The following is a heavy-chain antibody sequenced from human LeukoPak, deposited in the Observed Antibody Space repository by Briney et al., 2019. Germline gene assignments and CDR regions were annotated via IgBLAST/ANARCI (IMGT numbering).Heavy chain of an antibody. J-gene: IGHJ4*02. Sequence: GGSLRLSCAASGFTFSSYGMYWVRQAPGKGLEWVAFIRYDGSNKYYADSVKGRFTVSRDNSKNTLYLQMKSLRAEDTAVYYCARENGAHDYGDFGVAEIDYWGQGTLVTVSS. CDR3: ARENGAHDYGDFGVAEIDY. CDR2: IRYDGSNK. V-gene: IGHV3-30*02. CDR1: GFTFSSYG. D-gene: IGHD4-17*01.